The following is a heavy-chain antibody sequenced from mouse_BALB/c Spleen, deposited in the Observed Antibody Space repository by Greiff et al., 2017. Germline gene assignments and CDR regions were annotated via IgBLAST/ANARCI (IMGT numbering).Heavy chain of an antibody. CDR3: NAYGNFAY. J-gene: IGHJ3*01. CDR1: GFNIKDYY. V-gene: IGHV14-4*02. CDR2: IDPENGDT. D-gene: IGHD2-1*01. Sequence: EVKLVESGAELVRSGASVKLSCTASGFNIKDYYMHWVKQRPEQGLEWIGWIDPENGDTEYAPKFQGKATMTADTSSNTAYLQLSSLTSEDTAVYCCNAYGNFAYWGQGTLVTVSA.